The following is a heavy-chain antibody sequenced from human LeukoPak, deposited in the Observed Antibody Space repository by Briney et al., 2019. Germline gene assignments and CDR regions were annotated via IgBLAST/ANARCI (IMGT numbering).Heavy chain of an antibody. CDR1: GFTFDDYT. CDR2: ISWDGGST. V-gene: IGHV3-43*01. D-gene: IGHD3-10*01. Sequence: PGGSLRLSCAASGFTFDDYTMHWVRQAPGKGLEWVSLISWDGGSTYYADSVKGRFTISRDNSKNSLYLQMNRLRTEDTALYYCAKDKEGRWFGESKGGDYFDYWGQGTLVTVSS. CDR3: AKDKEGRWFGESKGGDYFDY. J-gene: IGHJ4*02.